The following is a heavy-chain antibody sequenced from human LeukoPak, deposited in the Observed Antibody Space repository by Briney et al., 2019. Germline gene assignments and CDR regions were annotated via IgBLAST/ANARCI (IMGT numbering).Heavy chain of an antibody. Sequence: SETLSLTCTVSGGSISTSYWGWIRQPPGKGLEWIGYIYYSGSTNYNPTLKIRVTISVDTSKNQFSLKLRSVIAADTAVYYCARRGSYGDYTWGQGTLVTVSS. V-gene: IGHV4-59*01. J-gene: IGHJ4*02. CDR1: GGSISTSY. CDR2: IYYSGST. CDR3: ARRGSYGDYT. D-gene: IGHD4-17*01.